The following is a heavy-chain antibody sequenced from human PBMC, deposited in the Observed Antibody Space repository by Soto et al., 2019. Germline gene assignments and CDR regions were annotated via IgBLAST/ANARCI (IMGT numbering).Heavy chain of an antibody. Sequence: PGGSLRLSCSASGFTFSSYGMHWVRQAPGKGLEWVAVISYDGSNKYYADSVKGRFTISRDNSKNTLYLQMNSLRAEDTAVYYCAKAHYDYDSSGYYYFDYWGQGTLVTVSS. J-gene: IGHJ4*02. V-gene: IGHV3-30*18. D-gene: IGHD3-22*01. CDR2: ISYDGSNK. CDR1: GFTFSSYG. CDR3: AKAHYDYDSSGYYYFDY.